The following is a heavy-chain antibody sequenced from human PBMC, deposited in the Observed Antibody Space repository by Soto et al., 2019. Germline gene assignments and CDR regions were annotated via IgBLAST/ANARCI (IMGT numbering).Heavy chain of an antibody. CDR1: GFIFHDYA. J-gene: IGHJ4*02. Sequence: GGSLRLSCAASGFIFHDYAMSWVRQAPGKGLDWVALITSTGDRIYYADFVKGHFTISRDNSNKTLYLQISSLGAGDSATYDCAKVTGHYPWGFDFWGRGTLVTVSS. D-gene: IGHD3-9*01. CDR3: AKVTGHYPWGFDF. V-gene: IGHV3-23*01. CDR2: ITSTGDRI.